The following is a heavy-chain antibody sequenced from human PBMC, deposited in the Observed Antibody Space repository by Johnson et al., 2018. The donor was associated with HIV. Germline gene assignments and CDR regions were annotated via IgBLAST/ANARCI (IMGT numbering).Heavy chain of an antibody. J-gene: IGHJ3*02. D-gene: IGHD3-22*01. CDR1: GFTFSSYA. V-gene: IGHV3-30-3*01. CDR2: ISYDGSNK. CDR3: ARDLHDSSGYYYEGDAFDI. Sequence: VQLVESGGGLVQPGGSLRLSCAASGFTFSSYAMHWVRQAPGQGLEWVAVISYDGSNKYYADSVKGRCTISRDNSKNTLYLQMNSLRAEDTAVYYCARDLHDSSGYYYEGDAFDIWGQGTMVTVSS.